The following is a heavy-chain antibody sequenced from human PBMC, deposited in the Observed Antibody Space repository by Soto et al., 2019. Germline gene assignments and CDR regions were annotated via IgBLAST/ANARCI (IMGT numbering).Heavy chain of an antibody. Sequence: TGGSLRLSCAASGFSFSSYGMEWVRLAPGKGLEWVAATTYDGGIKHYVDSVKGRFTISRDNSKNTLYLQMNSLRVEDTATYYCAGVANGVVAPAATYYFDYWGQGAQVTVSS. CDR2: TTYDGGIK. D-gene: IGHD2-2*01. CDR3: AGVANGVVAPAATYYFDY. CDR1: GFSFSSYG. V-gene: IGHV3-30*03. J-gene: IGHJ4*02.